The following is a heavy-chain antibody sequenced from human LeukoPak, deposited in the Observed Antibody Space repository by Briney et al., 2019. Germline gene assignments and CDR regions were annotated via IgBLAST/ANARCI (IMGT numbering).Heavy chain of an antibody. J-gene: IGHJ4*02. Sequence: AETLSLTCDVYGGSLSGYYWGWIRQPPGKRLEWIGEINHGGHTNYNPSLKSRVAMSVDTSKNQFSLNLGSVTAADTAVYYCVRGLYSRDAGYWGQGTLVTVSS. V-gene: IGHV4-34*01. CDR3: VRGLYSRDAGY. CDR1: GGSLSGYY. D-gene: IGHD4-11*01. CDR2: INHGGHT.